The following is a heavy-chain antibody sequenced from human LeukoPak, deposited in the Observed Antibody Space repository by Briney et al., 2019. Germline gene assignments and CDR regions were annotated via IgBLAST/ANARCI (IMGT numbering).Heavy chain of an antibody. V-gene: IGHV3-21*01. CDR1: GFTFSSYS. CDR2: ISSSSSYI. J-gene: IGHJ4*02. CDR3: ARGGGIAAAGTEY. D-gene: IGHD6-13*01. Sequence: SGGSLRLSCAASGFTFSSYSMNWVRQAPGKGLEWVSSISSSSSYIYYADSVKGRFTISRDKAKNSLYLQMNSLRAEDTAVYYCARGGGIAAAGTEYWGQGTLVTVSS.